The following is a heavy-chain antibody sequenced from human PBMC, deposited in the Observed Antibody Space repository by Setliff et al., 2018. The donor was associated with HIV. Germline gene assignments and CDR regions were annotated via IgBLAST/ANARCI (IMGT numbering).Heavy chain of an antibody. Sequence: SVKVSCKASGNSFTSYVISWVRQAPGQGPEWMGGIIPMYGVTNYAQKFQGRVTITRDEFTNTGYMELSSLRSEDTAVYYCATATGYHDSGSLQNWGQGTLVTVSS. CDR2: IIPMYGVT. CDR1: GNSFTSYV. V-gene: IGHV1-69*13. CDR3: ATATGYHDSGSLQN. J-gene: IGHJ4*02. D-gene: IGHD3-10*01.